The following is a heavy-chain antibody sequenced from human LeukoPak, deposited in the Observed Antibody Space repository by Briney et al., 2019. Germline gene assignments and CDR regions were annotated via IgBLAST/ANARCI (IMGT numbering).Heavy chain of an antibody. CDR1: GFTFSSYG. Sequence: GGSLRLSCAASGFTFSSYGMHWVRQAPGKGLEWVAFIRYDGSNKYYADSVKGRFTISRDNSKNTLYLQMNSLRAEDSAVYYCARRRSGYVDYWGQGTLVTVSS. D-gene: IGHD2-15*01. V-gene: IGHV3-30*02. J-gene: IGHJ4*02. CDR2: IRYDGSNK. CDR3: ARRRSGYVDY.